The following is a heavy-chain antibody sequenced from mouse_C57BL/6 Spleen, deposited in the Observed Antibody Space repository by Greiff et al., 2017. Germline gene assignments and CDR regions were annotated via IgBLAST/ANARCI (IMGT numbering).Heavy chain of an antibody. CDR3: ARNCDSSGYFDV. J-gene: IGHJ1*03. Sequence: DVQLQESVAELVRPGASVKLSCTASGFNIKNTYMHWVKQRPEKGLEWIGRIDPANGKTKYAPKFQGKATITADTSSNTAYLQISSLTSEDTAIYYCARNCDSSGYFDVWGTGTTVTVSS. CDR2: IDPANGKT. D-gene: IGHD1-1*01. CDR1: GFNIKNTY. V-gene: IGHV14-3*01.